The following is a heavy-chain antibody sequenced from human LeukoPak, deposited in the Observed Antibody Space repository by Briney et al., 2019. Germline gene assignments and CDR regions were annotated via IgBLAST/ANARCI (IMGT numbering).Heavy chain of an antibody. CDR3: PRQSRHYGVCTGYYPYLDF. Sequence: SETLSLTCTVSGVSINFYYWKWVRQSPGKGLEWVGYIYYTGSSYYNPSLKSRVTMSVDTSKSQFSLNLTSVNASDTAAYYCPRQSRHYGVCTGYYPYLDFWGQGTLVTVSS. D-gene: IGHD3-3*01. V-gene: IGHV4-59*08. CDR2: IYYTGSS. CDR1: GVSINFYY. J-gene: IGHJ4*02.